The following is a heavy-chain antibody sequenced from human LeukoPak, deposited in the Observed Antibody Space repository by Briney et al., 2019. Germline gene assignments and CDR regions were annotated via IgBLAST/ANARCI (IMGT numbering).Heavy chain of an antibody. V-gene: IGHV1-58*02. J-gene: IGHJ3*02. CDR1: GFTFTSSA. CDR3: AADPGAIGGGTNVAFDI. Sequence: GASVKVTCKASGFTFTSSAMQWVRQARGQRLEWIGWIVVGGGNTNYAQKFQERVTITRDMSTSTAYMELSSLRSEDTAVYYCAADPGAIGGGTNVAFDIWGQGTMVTVSS. D-gene: IGHD2-15*01. CDR2: IVVGGGNT.